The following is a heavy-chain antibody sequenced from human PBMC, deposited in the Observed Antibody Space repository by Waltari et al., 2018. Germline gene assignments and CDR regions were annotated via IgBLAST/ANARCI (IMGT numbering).Heavy chain of an antibody. J-gene: IGHJ4*02. D-gene: IGHD1-26*01. CDR2: MNPNNNYP. CDR3: VTQRPWEDY. Sequence: QVQLVQSGAEVRTPGASVKVSGKTSGYTFTDSYIHWVRQAPGQGLEWMGRMNPNNNYPIYEQKFQGRVTMTRDTSITTAYMELSSLTSDDTALYYCVTQRPWEDYWGQGTRVTVSP. V-gene: IGHV1-2*06. CDR1: GYTFTDSY.